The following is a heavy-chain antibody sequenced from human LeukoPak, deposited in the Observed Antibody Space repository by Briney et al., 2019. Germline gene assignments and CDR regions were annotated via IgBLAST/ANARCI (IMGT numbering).Heavy chain of an antibody. CDR3: ARCLGQGSRWTEGFDY. CDR1: GGSFSGYY. J-gene: IGHJ4*02. V-gene: IGHV4-34*01. CDR2: INHSGST. D-gene: IGHD6-13*01. Sequence: PSETLSLTCAVYGGSFSGYYWSWLRQPPGKGLEGIGEINHSGSTKYNPSLKSRVTISVDKSKNQLSLKLSSVNAAATAVYYCARCLGQGSRWTEGFDYWGQGTLVTVSS.